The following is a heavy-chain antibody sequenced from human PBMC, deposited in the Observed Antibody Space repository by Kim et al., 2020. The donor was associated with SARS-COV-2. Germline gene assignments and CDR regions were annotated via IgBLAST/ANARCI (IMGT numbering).Heavy chain of an antibody. J-gene: IGHJ6*02. V-gene: IGHV3-30*01. D-gene: IGHD3-10*01. Sequence: GRFTISRDNSRNTLYLQMNRLRAEDTAVYYCARFPMVRGVPSYYYDGMDVWGQGTTVTVSS. CDR3: ARFPMVRGVPSYYYDGMDV.